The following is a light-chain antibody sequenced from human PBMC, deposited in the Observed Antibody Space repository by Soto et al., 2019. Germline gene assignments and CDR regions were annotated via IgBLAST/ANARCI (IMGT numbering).Light chain of an antibody. V-gene: IGKV3-20*01. J-gene: IGKJ1*01. CDR2: GTS. CDR3: QQYLASPPWT. Sequence: EMVLTQSPGTLSLSPGERAILSCRASQSVNSGYVAWYQQKPGQAPRLLIYGTSIRAAGIPDRFSGSGSGTAFTLTISRLEPEEFAVYSYQQYLASPPWTFGQGTKVE. CDR1: QSVNSGY.